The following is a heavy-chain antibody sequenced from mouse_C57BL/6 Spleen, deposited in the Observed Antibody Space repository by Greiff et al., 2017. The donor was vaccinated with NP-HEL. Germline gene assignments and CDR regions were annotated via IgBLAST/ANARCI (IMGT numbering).Heavy chain of an antibody. D-gene: IGHD1-1*01. J-gene: IGHJ4*01. Sequence: VQLKESGPGLVQPSQSLSITCTVSGFSLTSYGVHWVRQSPGKGLEWLGVIWRGGSTDYNAAFMSRLSITKDNSKSQVFFKMNSLQADDTAIYYCAKTHYYGSSYYAMDYWGQGTSVTVSS. V-gene: IGHV2-5*01. CDR2: IWRGGST. CDR1: GFSLTSYG. CDR3: AKTHYYGSSYYAMDY.